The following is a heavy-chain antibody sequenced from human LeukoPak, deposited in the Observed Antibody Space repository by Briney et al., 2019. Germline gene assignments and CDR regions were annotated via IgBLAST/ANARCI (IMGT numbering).Heavy chain of an antibody. CDR2: ISYSGST. CDR1: GGSVSSYY. CDR3: ARAQLELLGNAFDI. J-gene: IGHJ3*02. V-gene: IGHV4-59*02. D-gene: IGHD1-7*01. Sequence: SETLSPTCTVSGGSVSSYYWSWIRQPPGKGLEWVGYISYSGSTNYNPSLKSRVTISVDTSKNQFSLKLSSVTAADTAVYYCARAQLELLGNAFDIWGQGTMVTVSS.